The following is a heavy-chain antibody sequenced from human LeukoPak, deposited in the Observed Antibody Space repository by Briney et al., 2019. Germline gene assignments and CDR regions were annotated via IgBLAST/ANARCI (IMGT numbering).Heavy chain of an antibody. Sequence: EAGGSLRLPCAASGFTFSSYSMNWVRQAPGKGLEWVSSISSSSSYIYYADSVKGRFTISRDNAKNSLYLQMNSLRAEDTAVYYCARDQMGSGSQYYYYYYYMDVWGKGTTVTVSS. J-gene: IGHJ6*03. CDR2: ISSSSSYI. D-gene: IGHD3-10*01. CDR3: ARDQMGSGSQYYYYYYYMDV. V-gene: IGHV3-21*01. CDR1: GFTFSSYS.